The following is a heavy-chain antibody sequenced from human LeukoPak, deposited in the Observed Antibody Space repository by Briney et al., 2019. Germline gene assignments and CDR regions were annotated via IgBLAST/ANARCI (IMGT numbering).Heavy chain of an antibody. J-gene: IGHJ3*02. V-gene: IGHV3-7*01. CDR1: GFTFSSYW. CDR3: ARVGVAVGDAFDI. CDR2: IKQDGSEK. D-gene: IGHD6-19*01. Sequence: GGSLRLSCAASGFTFSSYWMSWFRQAPGKGLEWVANIKQDGSEKYYVDSVKGRFTISRDNAKNSLYLQMNSLRAEDTAVYYCARVGVAVGDAFDIWGQGTMVTVSS.